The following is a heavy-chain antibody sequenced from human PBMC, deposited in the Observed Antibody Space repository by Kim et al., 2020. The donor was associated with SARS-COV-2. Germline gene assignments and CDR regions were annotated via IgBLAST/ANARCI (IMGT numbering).Heavy chain of an antibody. V-gene: IGHV3-23*01. D-gene: IGHD1-26*01. J-gene: IGHJ3*02. Sequence: GWSLRLSCATSGFTFSRFAMNWFRQAPGKGLEWVSAIGGSGGTTYYAESVKDRFTISRDNSKNTGFLQMRSLRVEDTAVYYCAKAVSGGYVGTYAFDIWG. CDR3: AKAVSGGYVGTYAFDI. CDR2: IGGSGGTT. CDR1: GFTFSRFA.